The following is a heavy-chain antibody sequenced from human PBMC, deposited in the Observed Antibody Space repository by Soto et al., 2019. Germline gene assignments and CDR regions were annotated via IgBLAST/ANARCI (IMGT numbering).Heavy chain of an antibody. CDR1: GYSFTDYH. J-gene: IGHJ6*02. Sequence: GASVKVSCKASGYSFTDYHIHWVRQAPGQGLEWLGPINPKSGGTSTAQKFQGRVTMTTDTSISTASMELTRLTSDDTAIYYCARGDSTDCSNGVCSFFYNHDMDVWGQGTTVTVSS. D-gene: IGHD2-8*01. V-gene: IGHV1-2*06. CDR3: ARGDSTDCSNGVCSFFYNHDMDV. CDR2: INPKSGGT.